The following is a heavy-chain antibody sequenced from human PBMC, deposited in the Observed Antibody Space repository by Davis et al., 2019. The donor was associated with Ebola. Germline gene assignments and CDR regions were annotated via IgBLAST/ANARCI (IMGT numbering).Heavy chain of an antibody. V-gene: IGHV4-31*11. CDR2: IYYSGST. CDR1: GGSISSGGYY. CDR3: AREEEYCSGGSCYSGWFDP. J-gene: IGHJ5*02. Sequence: PSETLSLTCAVSGGSISSGGYYWSWIRQHPGKGLEWIGYIYYSGSTYYNPSLKSRVTISVDTSKNQFSLKLSSVTAADTAVYYCAREEEYCSGGSCYSGWFDPWGQGTLVTVSS. D-gene: IGHD2-15*01.